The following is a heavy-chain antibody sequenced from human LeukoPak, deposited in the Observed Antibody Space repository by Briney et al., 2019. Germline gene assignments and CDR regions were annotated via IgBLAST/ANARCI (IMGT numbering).Heavy chain of an antibody. CDR1: GFTFSSYS. V-gene: IGHV3-30*02. Sequence: GGSLRLSCAASGFTFSSYSMNWVRQAPGKGLEWVTFIRYDGSKKYYADSMRGRFTISRDNSKNTLSLQMNSLSAEDTAVYYCAKSHDGDPKEGAFDIWGQGTMVTVSS. CDR2: IRYDGSKK. D-gene: IGHD4-17*01. J-gene: IGHJ3*02. CDR3: AKSHDGDPKEGAFDI.